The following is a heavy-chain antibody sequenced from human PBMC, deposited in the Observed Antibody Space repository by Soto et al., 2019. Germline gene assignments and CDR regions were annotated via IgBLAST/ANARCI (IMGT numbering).Heavy chain of an antibody. CDR3: ARGLNYYGSV. Sequence: QVQLQESSPGLVKPSQTLSLTCTVSGYSISSPGYYWSWIRQLPGKGLEWIGYIYFRGSTYYNPSPEGRVSMSVDTSKNQFSLILNSLTATDTAVYYCARGLNYYGSVWGQGTLVTVSS. J-gene: IGHJ4*02. CDR2: IYFRGST. CDR1: GYSISSPGYY. V-gene: IGHV4-31*03. D-gene: IGHD3-10*01.